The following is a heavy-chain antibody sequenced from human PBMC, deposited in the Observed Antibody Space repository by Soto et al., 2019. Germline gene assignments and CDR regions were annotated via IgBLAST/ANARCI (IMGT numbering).Heavy chain of an antibody. CDR3: ARGVGNYFEN. CDR2: MAPDGSNE. CDR1: GFPFSRHG. J-gene: IGHJ4*02. V-gene: IGHV3-30-3*01. Sequence: GGSLRLSCAASGFPFSRHGMNWVRQAPGKGLEWVAVMAPDGSNEYYADYVKGRFTISRDNSRDTLYLEMNSLRAEDTAVYYCARGVGNYFENWGQGTLVTVSS.